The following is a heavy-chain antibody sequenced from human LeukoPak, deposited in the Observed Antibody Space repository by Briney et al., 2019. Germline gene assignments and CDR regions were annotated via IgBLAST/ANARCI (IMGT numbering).Heavy chain of an antibody. CDR1: GFTFNNFP. CDR2: ISYHGSSQ. J-gene: IGHJ4*02. CDR3: TTEYNFNYYDSSGYYY. V-gene: IGHV3-30*07. D-gene: IGHD3-22*01. Sequence: SGGSLRLSCAASGFTFNNFPFHWVRQAPGKGLEWVASISYHGSSQYYAESVKGRFTISRDNAKNSLYLQMNSLKTEDTAVYYCTTEYNFNYYDSSGYYYWGQGTLVTVSS.